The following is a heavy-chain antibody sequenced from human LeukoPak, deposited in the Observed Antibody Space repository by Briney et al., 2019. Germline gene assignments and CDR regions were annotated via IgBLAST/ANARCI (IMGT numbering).Heavy chain of an antibody. Sequence: GGSLRLSCAPSGVTFSSYDMHWVRHGPGEGLEWVSSIDTVGDTYYPGSVTGRFTISRENAKNSLHLQMNSLRAGHTAVYYCARVSPDYGGYFDYWGQGTLVTVSS. CDR2: IDTVGDT. V-gene: IGHV3-13*01. D-gene: IGHD4-23*01. J-gene: IGHJ4*02. CDR3: ARVSPDYGGYFDY. CDR1: GVTFSSYD.